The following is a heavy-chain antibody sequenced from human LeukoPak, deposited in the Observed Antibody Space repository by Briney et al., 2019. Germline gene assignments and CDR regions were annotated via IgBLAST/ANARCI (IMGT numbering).Heavy chain of an antibody. J-gene: IGHJ5*02. D-gene: IGHD2-2*01. V-gene: IGHV4-34*01. CDR2: INHSGST. Sequence: SETQSLTCTVYGGSFSGYYWSWIRQPPGKGLECIGGINHSGSTNYNPSPKSRVTISVDTSKNQFSLKLSSVTAADTAVYYCARGRRRGYCSSTSCYWFDPWGQGTLVTVSS. CDR3: ARGRRRGYCSSTSCYWFDP. CDR1: GGSFSGYY.